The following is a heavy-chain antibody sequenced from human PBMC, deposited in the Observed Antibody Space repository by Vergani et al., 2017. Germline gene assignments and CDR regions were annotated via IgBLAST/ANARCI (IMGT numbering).Heavy chain of an antibody. V-gene: IGHV4-31*03. CDR1: GGSISSGGYY. CDR2: IYYSGST. CDR3: ARGVQLGITIFGVVNSPRAWFDY. D-gene: IGHD3-3*01. J-gene: IGHJ4*02. Sequence: QVQLQESGPGLVKPSQTLSLTCTVSGGSISSGGYYWSWIRQHPGKGLEWIGYIYYSGSTYYNPSLKSRVTISVDTSKNQFSLKLSSVTAADTAVYYCARGVQLGITIFGVVNSPRAWFDYWGQGTLVTVSS.